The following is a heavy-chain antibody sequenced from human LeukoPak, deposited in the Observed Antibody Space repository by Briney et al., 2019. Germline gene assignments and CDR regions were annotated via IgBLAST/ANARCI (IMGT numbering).Heavy chain of an antibody. CDR1: GFTFSSYS. Sequence: PGGSLRLSCAASGFTFSSYSMNWVRQAPGKGLEWVSYISSSSSTIYYADSVKGRFTISRDNAKNSLYLQMNSLRAEDTAVYYCARGVEYYDFWSGYYWDWYFDLWGRGTLVTVSS. V-gene: IGHV3-48*01. CDR2: ISSSSSTI. J-gene: IGHJ2*01. CDR3: ARGVEYYDFWSGYYWDWYFDL. D-gene: IGHD3-3*01.